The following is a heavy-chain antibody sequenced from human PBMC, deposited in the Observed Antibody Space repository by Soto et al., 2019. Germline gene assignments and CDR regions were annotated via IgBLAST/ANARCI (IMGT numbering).Heavy chain of an antibody. Sequence: GESLKISCKGSGYSFTSYWISWVRQMPGKGLEWMGRIDPSDSYTNYSPSFQGHVTISADKSISTAYLQWSSLKASDTAMYYCVRHHHQPSGYSSGPDYGMDVWGQGTTVTVSS. CDR1: GYSFTSYW. CDR2: IDPSDSYT. D-gene: IGHD6-25*01. J-gene: IGHJ6*02. V-gene: IGHV5-10-1*01. CDR3: VRHHHQPSGYSSGPDYGMDV.